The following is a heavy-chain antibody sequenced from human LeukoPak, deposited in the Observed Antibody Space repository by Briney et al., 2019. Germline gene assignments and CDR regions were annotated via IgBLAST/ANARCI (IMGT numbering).Heavy chain of an antibody. CDR1: GFTFSSYS. J-gene: IGHJ4*02. CDR2: ISSSSSTI. Sequence: GGSLRLSCAASGFTFSSYSMTWVRQAPGKGLEWVSYISSSSSTIYYADSVKGRFTISRDNAKNSLYLQMNSLRAEDTAVYYCASCPPDYDYVWGSYRYPSFDYWGQGTLVTVSS. V-gene: IGHV3-48*01. CDR3: ASCPPDYDYVWGSYRYPSFDY. D-gene: IGHD3-16*02.